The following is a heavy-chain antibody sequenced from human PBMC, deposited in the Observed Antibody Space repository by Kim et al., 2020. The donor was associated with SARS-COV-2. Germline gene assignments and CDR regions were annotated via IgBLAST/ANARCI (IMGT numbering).Heavy chain of an antibody. Sequence: GGSLRLSCVASGFTFGDYAMHWVRQAPGKGLEWVSGISWNSGSLDYADSVKGRFTISRDNAKNSLYLQMNSLRAEDTAFYYCAKDIAHYWNFDYWGQGTLVTVSS. V-gene: IGHV3-9*01. CDR2: ISWNSGSL. J-gene: IGHJ4*02. CDR1: GFTFGDYA. CDR3: AKDIAHYWNFDY. D-gene: IGHD1-1*01.